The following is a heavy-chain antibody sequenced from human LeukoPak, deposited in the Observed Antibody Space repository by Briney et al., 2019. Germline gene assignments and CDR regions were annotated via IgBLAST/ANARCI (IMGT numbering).Heavy chain of an antibody. D-gene: IGHD3-10*01. J-gene: IGHJ6*04. Sequence: GGSLRISCAASGFTFSGSAMHWVRQASGKGLEWVGRIRSKANSYATAYAASVKGRFTISRDDSKNTAYLQMNSLKTEDTAVYYCARSYGSGSYYNPGDVWGKGTTVTVSS. CDR3: ARSYGSGSYYNPGDV. V-gene: IGHV3-73*01. CDR2: IRSKANSYAT. CDR1: GFTFSGSA.